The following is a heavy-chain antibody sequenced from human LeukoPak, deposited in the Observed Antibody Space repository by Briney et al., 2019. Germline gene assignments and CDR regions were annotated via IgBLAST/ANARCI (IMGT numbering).Heavy chain of an antibody. D-gene: IGHD3-10*01. CDR3: AKFTRTLVRGALVN. V-gene: IGHV3-23*01. CDR2: INSNGGST. CDR1: GFTFSSYA. Sequence: GGSPRLSCAASGFTFSSYAMNWVRQAPGKGLEWVSAINSNGGSTYYADSVKGRFTISRDNSKNTLYLQMNSLRAEDTAIYYCAKFTRTLVRGALVNWGQGTLVTVSS. J-gene: IGHJ4*02.